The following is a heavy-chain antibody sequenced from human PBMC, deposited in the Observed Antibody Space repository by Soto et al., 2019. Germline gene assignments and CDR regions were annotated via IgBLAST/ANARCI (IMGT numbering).Heavy chain of an antibody. D-gene: IGHD1-7*01. J-gene: IGHJ3*02. Sequence: EAQLVESGGGLVQPGGSLRLACAAAGFTFSSYALIWVRQAPGKGLEWVSAISGSGGSTHYAYPVKGRFTLSRDNSQNTLYLHMNSLRAEDTVVYYCAKDDAYWHWDAFDIWGQGTMVNVSS. V-gene: IGHV3-23*04. CDR1: GFTFSSYA. CDR2: ISGSGGST. CDR3: AKDDAYWHWDAFDI.